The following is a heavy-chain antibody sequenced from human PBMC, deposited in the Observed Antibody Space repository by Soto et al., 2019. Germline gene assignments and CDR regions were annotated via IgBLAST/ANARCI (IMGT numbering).Heavy chain of an antibody. CDR3: ARTHRDFYGLDV. Sequence: EVQLVESGGGLVQPGGSLRLSCEASGFTFRNYDMHWVRQGTGKGLEWVSGISAAGDPDYADSVEGRFTISSENPQNSLFLQMNSLRVGDTAVYYCARTHRDFYGLDVWGQGITVMVSS. V-gene: IGHV3-13*05. CDR2: ISAAGDP. CDR1: GFTFRNYD. J-gene: IGHJ6*02.